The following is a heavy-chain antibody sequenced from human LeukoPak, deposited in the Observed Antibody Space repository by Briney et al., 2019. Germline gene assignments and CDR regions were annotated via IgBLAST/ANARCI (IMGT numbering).Heavy chain of an antibody. J-gene: IGHJ3*02. CDR2: INHSGST. CDR1: GGSFSTYY. D-gene: IGHD2-15*01. Sequence: PSETLSLTCAVYGGSFSTYYWSWIRQPPGKGLEWIGEINHSGSTNYNPSLKNRVTISEDTSKNQFSLKLSSVTAADTAVYYCARDRGYCSGGSCPHDAFDIWGQGTMVTVSS. V-gene: IGHV4-34*01. CDR3: ARDRGYCSGGSCPHDAFDI.